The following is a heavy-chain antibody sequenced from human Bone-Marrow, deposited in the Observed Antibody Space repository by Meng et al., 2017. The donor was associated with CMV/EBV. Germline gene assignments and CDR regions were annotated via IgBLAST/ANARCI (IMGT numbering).Heavy chain of an antibody. D-gene: IGHD2-2*01. V-gene: IGHV1-69*10. CDR1: GGTFSSYA. CDR3: GRGGYCSSTSCLYYYYYGMDV. J-gene: IGHJ6*02. CDR2: IIPILGIA. Sequence: SVKVSCKASGGTFSSYAISWVRQAPGQGLEWMGGIIPILGIANYAQKFQGRVTITADKSTSTAYMELSSLRSEDTAVYYCGRGGYCSSTSCLYYYYYGMDVWGRGTTVTVSS.